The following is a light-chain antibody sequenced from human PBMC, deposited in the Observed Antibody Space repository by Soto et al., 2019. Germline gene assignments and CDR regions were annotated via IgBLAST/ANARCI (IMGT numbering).Light chain of an antibody. CDR1: QSVSNN. J-gene: IGKJ3*01. Sequence: EIVMTQSPATLSVSPGERATLSCRASQSVSNNLAWYQQKPGQPPRLLIYGASTRATGIPARFSGSGSGTDFTLTISSLQSEDFALYYCQQYSDWPPFTFGPGTEVDIK. CDR2: GAS. CDR3: QQYSDWPPFT. V-gene: IGKV3-15*01.